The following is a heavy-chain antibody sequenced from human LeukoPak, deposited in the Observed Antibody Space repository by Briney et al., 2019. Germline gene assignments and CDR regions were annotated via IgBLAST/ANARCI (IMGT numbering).Heavy chain of an antibody. CDR2: IYLGDSDA. CDR1: GYSFTTYW. Sequence: GESLKISCKGSGYSFTTYWIGWVRQMPGKGLEWMGFIYLGDSDARYSPSFQGQVTISADKSINTAYLQWSSLKASDTAMYYCARRNYDILTGYYNDYFDYWGQGTLVTVSS. J-gene: IGHJ4*02. D-gene: IGHD3-9*01. V-gene: IGHV5-51*01. CDR3: ARRNYDILTGYYNDYFDY.